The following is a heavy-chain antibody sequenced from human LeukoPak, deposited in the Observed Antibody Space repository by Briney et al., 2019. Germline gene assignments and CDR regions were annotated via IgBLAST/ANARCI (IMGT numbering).Heavy chain of an antibody. CDR2: IKSKPDGETT. CDR3: ATGRRRVVAALPLDH. CDR1: GFTFSHAW. Sequence: KSGGSLRLSCAGSGFTFSHAWMYWVRQAPGKGLEWVGRIKSKPDGETTDYAAPVKGRITISRDDSKNTLFLQMNSLKSEDTGVYYCATGRRRVVAALPLDHWGQATLVTVSS. V-gene: IGHV3-15*01. J-gene: IGHJ4*02. D-gene: IGHD2-15*01.